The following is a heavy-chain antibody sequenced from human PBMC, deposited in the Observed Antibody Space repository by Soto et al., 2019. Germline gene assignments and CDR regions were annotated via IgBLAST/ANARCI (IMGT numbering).Heavy chain of an antibody. CDR1: GFTFSYYW. CDR2: IHSDGSST. V-gene: IGHV3-74*01. D-gene: IGHD1-26*01. CDR3: ARGDRGAFDL. J-gene: IGHJ3*01. Sequence: EVQLLESGGGLVQPGESLRLSCAASGFTFSYYWMHWVRQAPGMGLMWVSRIHSDGSSTTYADSEKGRFTISRDNARNTLYLQMNSLRAEDTAVYYCARGDRGAFDLWGQGTVLTVSP.